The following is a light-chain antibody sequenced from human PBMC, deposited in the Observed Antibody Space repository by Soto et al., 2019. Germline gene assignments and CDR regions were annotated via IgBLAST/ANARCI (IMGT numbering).Light chain of an antibody. CDR1: QSVSSS. Sequence: ETVSTESPASLPVSQEERATLSCRASQSVSSSLAWYQQKPGQAPRLLIYGASTRETGIPARFSGSGSGTEFTLTISSLQSEDFAVYYCQQYNNWPRTFGQGTKVDI. CDR2: GAS. V-gene: IGKV3-15*01. J-gene: IGKJ1*01. CDR3: QQYNNWPRT.